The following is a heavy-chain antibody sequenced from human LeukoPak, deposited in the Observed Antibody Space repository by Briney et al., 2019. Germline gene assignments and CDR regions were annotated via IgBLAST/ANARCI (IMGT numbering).Heavy chain of an antibody. CDR3: ARLGAPLRYFDWLLKRYYYYYMDV. J-gene: IGHJ6*03. V-gene: IGHV4-34*01. CDR2: INHSGST. CDR1: GGSFSGYY. D-gene: IGHD3-9*01. Sequence: SETLSLTCAVYGGSFSGYYWSWIRQPPGKGLEWIGEINHSGSTNYNPSLKSRVTISVDTSKNQFSLKLSSVTAADTAVYYCARLGAPLRYFDWLLKRYYYYYMDVWGKGTTVTISS.